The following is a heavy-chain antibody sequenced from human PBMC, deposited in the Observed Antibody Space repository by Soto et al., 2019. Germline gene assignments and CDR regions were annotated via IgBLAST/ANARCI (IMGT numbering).Heavy chain of an antibody. CDR3: TRDYGRRVVAEFYH. CDR2: ISADNGKT. D-gene: IGHD2-15*01. V-gene: IGHV1-18*01. J-gene: IGHJ4*02. Sequence: QVQLLQSGAEVKKPGASVRVSCTASGYTFTNYGITWVRQAPGQGLEWMGWISADNGKTDYSPRLQDRLIMTTDTDTTTASMQLRGLRADDTAVYYGTRDYGRRVVAEFYHLGPGTLLTVSS. CDR1: GYTFTNYG.